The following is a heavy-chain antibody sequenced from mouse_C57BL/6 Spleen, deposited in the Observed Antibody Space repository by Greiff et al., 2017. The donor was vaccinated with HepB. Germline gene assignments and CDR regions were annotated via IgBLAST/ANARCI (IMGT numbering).Heavy chain of an antibody. CDR1: GFTFSSYA. CDR3: PRGGGRGFAY. Sequence: EVKLVESGGGLVKPGGSLKLSCAASGFTFSSYAMSWVRQTPEKRLEWVATISDGGSYTYYPDNVKGRFTISRDNAKNNLYLQMSHLKSEDTAMYYCPRGGGRGFAYWGQGTLVTVSA. V-gene: IGHV5-4*03. CDR2: ISDGGSYT. J-gene: IGHJ3*01. D-gene: IGHD3-3*01.